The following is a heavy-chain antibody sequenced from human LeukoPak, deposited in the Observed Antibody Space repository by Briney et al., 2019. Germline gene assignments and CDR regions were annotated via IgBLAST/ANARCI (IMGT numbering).Heavy chain of an antibody. CDR2: INPNSGGT. D-gene: IGHD3-10*01. J-gene: IGHJ4*02. CDR3: AREVAYGSGLLGFDY. V-gene: IGHV1-2*02. CDR1: GYTFTGYY. Sequence: ASVKVSCKGSGYTFTGYYMHWVRHAPGQGLEWMGWINPNSGGTNYAQKFQGRVTMTRDTSISTAYMELSRLRSDDTAVYYCAREVAYGSGLLGFDYWGQGTLVTVSS.